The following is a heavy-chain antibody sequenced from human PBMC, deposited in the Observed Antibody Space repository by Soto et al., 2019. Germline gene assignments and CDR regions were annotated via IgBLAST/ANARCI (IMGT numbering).Heavy chain of an antibody. CDR2: IYYSGST. CDR3: ARSRNLYQGGSWSESTHPYYHYMDV. Sequence: SLTCTVSGGSISSGDYFWTWIRQHPGKGXXXXXYIYYSGSTYYSPSLKSRVIVSVNTSKNQFSLKLSSVTAADTAVYYCARSRNLYQGGSWSESTHPYYHYMDVWGKGTTVTVSS. D-gene: IGHD3-16*01. CDR1: GGSISSGDYF. V-gene: IGHV4-31*03. J-gene: IGHJ6*03.